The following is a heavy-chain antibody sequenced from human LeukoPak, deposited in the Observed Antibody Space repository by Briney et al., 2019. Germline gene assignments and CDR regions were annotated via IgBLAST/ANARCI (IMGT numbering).Heavy chain of an antibody. Sequence: ESGPTLVNPTQTLTLACTFSGFSLSTSGMCVSWIRQPPGKALEWLARIDWDDDKYYSTSLKTMLTISKDTSKNQVVLTMTNMDPVDTATYYCARMDYGDYTSYYFDYWGQGTLVTVSS. D-gene: IGHD4-17*01. V-gene: IGHV2-70*11. CDR3: ARMDYGDYTSYYFDY. J-gene: IGHJ4*02. CDR1: GFSLSTSGMC. CDR2: IDWDDDK.